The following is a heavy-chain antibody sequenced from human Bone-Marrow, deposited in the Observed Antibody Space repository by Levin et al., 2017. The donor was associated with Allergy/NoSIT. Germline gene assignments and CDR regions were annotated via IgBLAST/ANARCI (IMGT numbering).Heavy chain of an antibody. CDR1: GFTFSSYA. J-gene: IGHJ6*02. CDR2: ISGSGGST. V-gene: IGHV3-23*01. Sequence: GGSLRLSCAASGFTFSSYAMSWVRQAPGKGLEWVSAISGSGGSTYYADSVKGRFTISRDNSKNTLYLQMNSLRAEDTAVYYCAKDRNRRRAYSYYYGMDVWGQGTTVTVSS. CDR3: AKDRNRRRAYSYYYGMDV. D-gene: IGHD1-1*01.